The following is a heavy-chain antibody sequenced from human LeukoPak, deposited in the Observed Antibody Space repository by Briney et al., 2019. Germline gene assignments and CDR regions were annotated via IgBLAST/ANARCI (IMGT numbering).Heavy chain of an antibody. CDR1: GFTFRTYW. V-gene: IGHV3-74*01. J-gene: IGHJ4*02. Sequence: GGSLRLSCAVSGFTFRTYWMHWVRQVPGEGLVWVSRINEDGSITNYADSVRGRFSISRDNAKNTLYLQMNSLRAEDTAVYYCGRDLGGRSGYWGQGTLVTVSS. D-gene: IGHD1-26*01. CDR3: GRDLGGRSGY. CDR2: INEDGSIT.